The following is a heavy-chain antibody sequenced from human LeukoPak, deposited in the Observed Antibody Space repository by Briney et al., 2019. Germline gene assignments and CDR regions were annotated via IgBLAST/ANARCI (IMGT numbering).Heavy chain of an antibody. D-gene: IGHD6-19*01. CDR2: VSYSGGST. V-gene: IGHV3-23*01. Sequence: GGSLRLSCAASGFTFSSYAMTWARQAPGKGLEWVSAVSYSGGSTYYADSVKGRFTISRDNSKNTLYLQMNSLRAEDTAVYYCAKEPGLAVAAIDYWGQGTLVTVSS. J-gene: IGHJ4*02. CDR3: AKEPGLAVAAIDY. CDR1: GFTFSSYA.